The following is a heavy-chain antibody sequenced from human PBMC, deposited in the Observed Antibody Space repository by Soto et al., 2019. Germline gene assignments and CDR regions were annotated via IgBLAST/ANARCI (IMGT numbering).Heavy chain of an antibody. Sequence: PSETLSLTCTVSGCSFSSGSYYWSWIRQPPGKGLEWIGYIYYSGSTNYNPSLKSRVTISVDTSKNQFSLKLSSVTAADTAVYYCASVTRTCISTSCYRYYYGMDVWGQGTTVTVSS. D-gene: IGHD2-2*02. CDR2: IYYSGST. V-gene: IGHV4-61*01. CDR3: ASVTRTCISTSCYRYYYGMDV. J-gene: IGHJ6*02. CDR1: GCSFSSGSYY.